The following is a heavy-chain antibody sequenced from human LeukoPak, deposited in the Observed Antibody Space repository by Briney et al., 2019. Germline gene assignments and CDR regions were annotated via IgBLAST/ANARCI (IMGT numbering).Heavy chain of an antibody. Sequence: PGGSLRLSCAATGFISSDYYMTWIRQAPGKGLEWISSVSSNGDTIYYRDSVRGRFTISRDNAKNLLSLHMNSLRAEDTAVYYCAAYKHYYSPWLQVYFYYGLDVWGQGTTVTVSS. CDR1: GFISSDYY. J-gene: IGHJ6*02. CDR2: VSSNGDTI. CDR3: AAYKHYYSPWLQVYFYYGLDV. D-gene: IGHD2-21*02. V-gene: IGHV3-11*01.